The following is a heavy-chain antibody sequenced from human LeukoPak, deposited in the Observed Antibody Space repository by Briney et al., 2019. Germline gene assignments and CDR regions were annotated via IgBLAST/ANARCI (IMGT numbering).Heavy chain of an antibody. D-gene: IGHD2-15*01. V-gene: IGHV4-34*01. CDR1: GGSFSGYY. CDR2: INHSGST. Sequence: LETLSLTCAVYGGSFSGYYWSWIRQPPGKGLEWIGEINHSGSTNYNPSLKSRVTISVDTSKNQFSLKLSSVTAADTAVYYCASICSGGSCYSDYWGQGTLVTVSS. J-gene: IGHJ4*02. CDR3: ASICSGGSCYSDY.